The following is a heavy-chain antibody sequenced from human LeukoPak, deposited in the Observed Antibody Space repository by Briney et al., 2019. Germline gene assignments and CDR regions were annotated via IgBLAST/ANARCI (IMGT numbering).Heavy chain of an antibody. CDR2: INPSGGST. CDR1: GYTFTCYD. V-gene: IGHV1-46*01. Sequence: ASVKVSCKTSGYTFTCYDMHWVRQAPGQGLEWMGIINPSGGSTSYAQKFGRVTMTRDMSTSTVYMELSSLRSEDTAVYYCARGGSLGRYSSSWRLYYFDYWGQGTLVTVSS. CDR3: ARGGSLGRYSSSWRLYYFDY. D-gene: IGHD6-13*01. J-gene: IGHJ4*02.